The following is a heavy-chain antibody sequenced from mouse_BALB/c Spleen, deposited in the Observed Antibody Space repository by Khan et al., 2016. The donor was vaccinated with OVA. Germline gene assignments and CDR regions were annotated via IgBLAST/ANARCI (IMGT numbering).Heavy chain of an antibody. CDR3: ARQAYYHYEIMDY. CDR1: GFSFTTYG. CDR2: IWSDGTT. D-gene: IGHD2-4*01. V-gene: IGHV2-6-1*01. Sequence: VQLQESGPGLAAPSQSLSLTCTISGFSFTTYGVHWVRQPPGKGLEWLVVIWSDGTTNYNSALKSRLTITKDNSQSQVFLKMNSIQTEDTDIYVCARQAYYHYEIMDYWGQGTSVTVSS. J-gene: IGHJ4*01.